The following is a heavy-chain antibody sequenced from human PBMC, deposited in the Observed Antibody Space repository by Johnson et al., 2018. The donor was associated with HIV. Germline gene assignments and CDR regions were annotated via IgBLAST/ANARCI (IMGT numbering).Heavy chain of an antibody. J-gene: IGHJ3*02. CDR1: GFTFSSHA. D-gene: IGHD4-23*01. CDR2: ISHDGSDK. V-gene: IGHV3-30*18. CDR3: AKLRWAPRAFDI. Sequence: QVQLMESGGGVVQPGRSLRLSCAASGFTFSSHAMHWVRQAPGKGLEWVAFISHDGSDKNYADSVKGRFTISRDNSKNTLFLQMNSLRAEDTAVYYCAKLRWAPRAFDIWGQGTMVTVSS.